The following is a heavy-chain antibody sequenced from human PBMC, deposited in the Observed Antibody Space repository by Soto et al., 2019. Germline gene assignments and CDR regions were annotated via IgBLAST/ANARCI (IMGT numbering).Heavy chain of an antibody. J-gene: IGHJ6*02. CDR2: IRSKAYGGTT. CDR3: TRDFIAVDGSRIRYYYGMDV. V-gene: IGHV3-49*03. Sequence: SGGSLRLSCTASGFTFGDYAMSWFRQAPGKGLEWVGFIRSKAYGGTTEYAASVKGRFTISRDDSKSIAYLQMNSLKTEDTAVYYCTRDFIAVDGSRIRYYYGMDVWGQGTTVTVSS. CDR1: GFTFGDYA. D-gene: IGHD6-19*01.